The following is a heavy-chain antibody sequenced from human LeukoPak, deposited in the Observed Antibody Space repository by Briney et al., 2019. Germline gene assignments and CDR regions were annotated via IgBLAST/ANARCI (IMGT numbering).Heavy chain of an antibody. CDR3: ARVRITFGGVDY. Sequence: SQTLSLTCAVSGGSISSGGYSWSWIRQPPGKGLEWIGYIYHSGSTYYNPSLKSRVTISVGRSKNQFSLKLSSVTAADTAVYYCARVRITFGGVDYWGQGTLVTVSS. J-gene: IGHJ4*02. D-gene: IGHD3-16*01. V-gene: IGHV4-30-2*01. CDR1: GGSISSGGYS. CDR2: IYHSGST.